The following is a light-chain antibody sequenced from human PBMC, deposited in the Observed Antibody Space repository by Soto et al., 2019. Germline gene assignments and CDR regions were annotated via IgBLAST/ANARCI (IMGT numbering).Light chain of an antibody. CDR3: SSYASSNTWV. CDR1: SSDVGGYNY. CDR2: DVS. J-gene: IGLJ3*02. V-gene: IGLV2-14*03. Sequence: QSVLTQPASVSGSPGQSITISCTGTSSDVGGYNYVSWYQQYPGKAPQLMIYDVSNRPSGVSNRFSGSKSGNTASLTISGLQAEDEADYYCSSYASSNTWVFGGGTKVTVL.